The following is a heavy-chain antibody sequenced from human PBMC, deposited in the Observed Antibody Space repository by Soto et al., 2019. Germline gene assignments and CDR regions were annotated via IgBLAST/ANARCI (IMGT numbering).Heavy chain of an antibody. J-gene: IGHJ4*02. CDR2: VYHTGRI. Sequence: QVQLKESGPGLVKPSGTLSLSCAVSGGSIKTDNWWSWVRQSPGKGLEWIGEVYHTGRINYNPSLQGRVSISNATSANPFSLHLISVTAAATGVYFCARNHYHSISESLGTVSGFDSWGQGTLVTVSS. V-gene: IGHV4-4*02. CDR3: ARNHYHSISESLGTVSGFDS. D-gene: IGHD3-3*01. CDR1: GGSIKTDNW.